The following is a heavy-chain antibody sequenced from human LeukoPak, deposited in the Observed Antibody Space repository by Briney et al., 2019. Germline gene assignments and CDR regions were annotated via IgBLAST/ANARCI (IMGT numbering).Heavy chain of an antibody. V-gene: IGHV1-2*02. CDR2: INPNSGGT. CDR1: GYTFTGYY. D-gene: IGHD3-10*01. Sequence: GASVKASCKASGYTFTGYYMHWVRQAPGQGLEWMGWINPNSGGTNYAQKFQGRVTMTRDTSISTAYMELSSLRSDDTAVYYCARDSGPNDAFDIWGQGTMVTVSS. CDR3: ARDSGPNDAFDI. J-gene: IGHJ3*02.